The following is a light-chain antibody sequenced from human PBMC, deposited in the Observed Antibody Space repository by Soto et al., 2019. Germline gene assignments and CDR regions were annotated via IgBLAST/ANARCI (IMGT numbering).Light chain of an antibody. CDR1: RSFSSS. Sequence: EIVMTQSPATLSVSPGERATLSCRASRSFSSSSLAWYQQRPGQAPRLLIYGTSTRAAGIPARFSGSASGTEFTLTISSPQSEDFAVYYCQQYFSWPRTFGQGTKVEI. CDR3: QQYFSWPRT. V-gene: IGKV3-15*01. J-gene: IGKJ1*01. CDR2: GTS.